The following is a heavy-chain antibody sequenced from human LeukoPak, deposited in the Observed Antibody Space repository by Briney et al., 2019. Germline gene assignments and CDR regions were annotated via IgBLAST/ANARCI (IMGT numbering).Heavy chain of an antibody. Sequence: GGSLRLSCAASRFTFSDYSMHWVRQAPGKGLEWVAVISYDGSYKYYADSVKGRFTISRDNSKNTLFLQMNSLRAEDTAVYYCARVSSPHCSTSSCYTSHAFDIWGQGTMVTVSS. CDR1: RFTFSDYS. CDR2: ISYDGSYK. J-gene: IGHJ3*02. D-gene: IGHD2-2*01. V-gene: IGHV3-30*01. CDR3: ARVSSPHCSTSSCYTSHAFDI.